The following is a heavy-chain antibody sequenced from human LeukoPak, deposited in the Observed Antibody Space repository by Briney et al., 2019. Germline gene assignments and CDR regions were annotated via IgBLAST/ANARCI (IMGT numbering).Heavy chain of an antibody. D-gene: IGHD4-17*01. Sequence: GGSLRLSCAASGFTFSDYYMSWIRQAPGKGLEWVSYISSSGSIIYYADSVKGRFTISRDNAKNSLYLQMNSLRAEDTAVYYCARGEFYGDYGAYYFDYWGQGTLVTVSS. CDR2: ISSSGSII. J-gene: IGHJ4*02. CDR3: ARGEFYGDYGAYYFDY. CDR1: GFTFSDYY. V-gene: IGHV3-11*04.